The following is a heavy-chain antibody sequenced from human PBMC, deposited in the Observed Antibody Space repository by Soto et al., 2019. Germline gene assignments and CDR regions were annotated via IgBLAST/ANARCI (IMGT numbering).Heavy chain of an antibody. Sequence: GGSLRLSCAASGFTFSSYGMHWVRQAPGKGLEWVAVIWYDGSNKYYADSMKGRFTISRDNSKNTLYLQMNSLRAEDTAVYYCASDSTCYYYDSSGYYPNDAFDIWGQGTMVTVSS. CDR3: ASDSTCYYYDSSGYYPNDAFDI. D-gene: IGHD3-22*01. CDR1: GFTFSSYG. CDR2: IWYDGSNK. J-gene: IGHJ3*02. V-gene: IGHV3-33*01.